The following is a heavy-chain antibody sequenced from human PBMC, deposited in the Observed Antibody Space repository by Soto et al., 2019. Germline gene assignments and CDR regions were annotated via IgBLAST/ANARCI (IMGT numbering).Heavy chain of an antibody. CDR1: GGYFSGYY. CDR2: INHSGST. D-gene: IGHD2-2*01. J-gene: IGHJ6*03. V-gene: IGHV4-34*01. CDR3: ARCIVVVPAAESYYMDV. Sequence: SETLSLTYAVYGGYFSGYYWSWIRQPPGKGLEWIGEINHSGSTNYNPSLKSRVTISVDTSKNQFSLKLSSVTAADTAVYYCARCIVVVPAAESYYMDVWGKGTTVTVSS.